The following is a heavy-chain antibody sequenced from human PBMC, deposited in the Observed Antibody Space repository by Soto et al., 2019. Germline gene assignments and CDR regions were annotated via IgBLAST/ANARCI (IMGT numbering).Heavy chain of an antibody. J-gene: IGHJ4*02. V-gene: IGHV4-31*03. D-gene: IGHD3-22*01. CDR3: ARGRAYYDSSGYPDY. CDR1: GGSISSGGYY. CDR2: IYYTGST. Sequence: SETLSLTCPVSGGSISSGGYYWSWIRQHPGKGLEWIGYIYYTGSTYYNPSLKSRVTISVDASKNQFSLKLSSVTAADTAVYYCARGRAYYDSSGYPDYWGQGTLVTVSS.